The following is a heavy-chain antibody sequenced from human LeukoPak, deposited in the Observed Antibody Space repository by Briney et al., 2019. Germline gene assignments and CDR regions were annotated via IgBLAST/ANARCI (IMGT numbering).Heavy chain of an antibody. J-gene: IGHJ5*02. CDR3: ARARCSGGSCYWFDP. CDR1: GFTFSSYD. Sequence: GGSLRPSCAASGFTFSSYDMHWVRQATGKGLEWFSAIGTAGDTYYPGSVKGRFTISRENAKNSLYLQMNSLRAGDTAVYYCARARCSGGSCYWFDPWGQGTLVTVSS. CDR2: IGTAGDT. D-gene: IGHD2-15*01. V-gene: IGHV3-13*01.